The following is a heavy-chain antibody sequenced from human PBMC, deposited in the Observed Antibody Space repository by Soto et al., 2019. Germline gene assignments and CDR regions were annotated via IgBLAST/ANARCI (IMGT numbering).Heavy chain of an antibody. CDR3: AKNSAMGLRLNYFDY. CDR1: GFTFSSYA. V-gene: IGHV3-23*01. J-gene: IGHJ4*02. Sequence: GGSLRLSCAASGFTFSSYAMSWVRQAPGKGLEWVSAISGSDGSTYYADSVKGRFTISRDNSKNTLYLQMNSLRAEDTAVYYCAKNSAMGLRLNYFDYWGQGTLVTVSS. D-gene: IGHD5-18*01. CDR2: ISGSDGST.